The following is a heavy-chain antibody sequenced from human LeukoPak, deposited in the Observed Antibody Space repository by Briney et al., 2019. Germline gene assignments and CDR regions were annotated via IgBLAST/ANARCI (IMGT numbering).Heavy chain of an antibody. CDR1: GGTFSSYA. CDR2: IIPNFGTA. CDR3: ARDGYSSSWYEGSGWFDP. Sequence: SVKVSCKASGGTFSSYAISWVRQAPGQGLEWMGGIIPNFGTANYAQKFQGRVTITADESTSTAYMELSSLRSEDTAVYYCARDGYSSSWYEGSGWFDPWGQGTLVTVSS. J-gene: IGHJ5*02. V-gene: IGHV1-69*13. D-gene: IGHD6-13*01.